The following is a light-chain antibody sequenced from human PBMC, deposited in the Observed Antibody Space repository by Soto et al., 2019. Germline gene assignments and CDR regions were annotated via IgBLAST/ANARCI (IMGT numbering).Light chain of an antibody. J-gene: IGLJ2*01. V-gene: IGLV2-23*01. CDR1: SSDVGSYNF. CDR2: EDN. Sequence: QSALTQPASVSGSPGQSITISCTGTSSDVGSYNFVSWYQQHPGKAPKVMIYEDNNRPSGVSNRFSASKSGSTASLTISGLQADDEADYYCCSYAGSTTVIFGGGTQLTVL. CDR3: CSYAGSTTVI.